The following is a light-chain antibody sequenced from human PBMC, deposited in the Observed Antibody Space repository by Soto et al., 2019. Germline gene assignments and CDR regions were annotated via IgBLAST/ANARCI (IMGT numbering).Light chain of an antibody. CDR2: SNN. V-gene: IGLV1-44*01. CDR1: SSKIGSNT. CDR3: AAWDDSLNGVV. Sequence: QSVLTQPPSASGTPGQRVTISCSGSSSKIGSNTVNGYQQLPGTAPKLLIYSNNQRPSGVPDRFSGSKSGTSASLAISGLQSEDEADYYCAAWDDSLNGVVFGGGTQLTVL. J-gene: IGLJ2*01.